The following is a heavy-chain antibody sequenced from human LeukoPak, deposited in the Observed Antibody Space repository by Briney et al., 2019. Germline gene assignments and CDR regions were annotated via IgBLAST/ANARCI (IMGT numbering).Heavy chain of an antibody. CDR2: VNPNSGNT. V-gene: IGHV1-8*01. J-gene: IGHJ4*02. CDR1: GYTFTSHD. Sequence: ASVKVSCKASGYTFTSHDINWVRLATGQGLEWMGWVNPNSGNTGYAQKFQGRVTMTRNTSISTAYMELSSLGSEDTAVYYCARGDTAMTRSIDYWGQGTLVTVSS. D-gene: IGHD5-18*01. CDR3: ARGDTAMTRSIDY.